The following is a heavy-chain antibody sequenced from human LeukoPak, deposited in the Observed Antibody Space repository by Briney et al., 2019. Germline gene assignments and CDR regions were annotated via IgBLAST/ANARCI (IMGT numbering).Heavy chain of an antibody. V-gene: IGHV4-31*03. Sequence: PSETLSLTCTVSGGSISSGGYYWSWIRQHPGEGLEWIGYIYYSGSTYYNPSLKSRVTISVDTSKNQFSLKLSSVTAADTAVYYCAREGHDYGGNNGMDVWGQGTTVTVSS. CDR2: IYYSGST. J-gene: IGHJ6*02. D-gene: IGHD4-23*01. CDR3: AREGHDYGGNNGMDV. CDR1: GGSISSGGYY.